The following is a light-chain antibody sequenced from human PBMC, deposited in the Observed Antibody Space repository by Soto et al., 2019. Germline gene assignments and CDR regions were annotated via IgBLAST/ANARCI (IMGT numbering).Light chain of an antibody. J-gene: IGKJ1*01. CDR3: QQYGSSRT. CDR2: GAS. CDR1: QSVSSSY. V-gene: IGKV3-20*01. Sequence: EIVLTQSPGTLSLSPGERVTLSCRASQSVSSSYLAWYQQKPGQAPRLLIYGASSRANGIPDRFSGSGSGKDFTLTISRLEPEDVAVYYCQQYGSSRTFGQGTKVEIK.